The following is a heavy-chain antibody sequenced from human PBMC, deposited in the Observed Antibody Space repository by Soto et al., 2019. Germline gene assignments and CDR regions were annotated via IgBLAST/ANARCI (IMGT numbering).Heavy chain of an antibody. CDR1: GDTFSSYG. CDR3: ARVHRDQNYDVLTGHYTTSYYYFDS. V-gene: IGHV1-69*13. D-gene: IGHD3-9*01. CDR2: IIPIFGTV. J-gene: IGHJ4*02. Sequence: SVKVSCKASGDTFSSYGISWVRQAPGQGLEWMGGIIPIFGTVNYAQEFQDRVMITADESTSAAYMELSSLRSDDTAVYYCARVHRDQNYDVLTGHYTTSYYYFDSWGQGTPVTVSS.